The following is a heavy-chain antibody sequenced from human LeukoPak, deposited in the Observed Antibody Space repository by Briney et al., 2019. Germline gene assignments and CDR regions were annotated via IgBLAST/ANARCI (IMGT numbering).Heavy chain of an antibody. CDR1: GFTFSSYG. CDR2: IRYDGSNK. CDR3: AKELAAFFVAAAAWPVDY. J-gene: IGHJ4*02. D-gene: IGHD6-13*01. V-gene: IGHV3-30*02. Sequence: GGSLRLSCAASGFTFSSYGMHWVRQAPGKGLEWVSFIRYDGSNKYYADSVKGRFTISRDNSKNTLYLQMNSLRAEDTAVYYCAKELAAFFVAAAAWPVDYWGQGTLVTVSS.